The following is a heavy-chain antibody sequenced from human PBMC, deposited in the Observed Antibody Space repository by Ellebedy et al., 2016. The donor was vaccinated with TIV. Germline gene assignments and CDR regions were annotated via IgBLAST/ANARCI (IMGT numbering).Heavy chain of an antibody. CDR3: ARDRGRYDFWSGYPEYFQH. CDR1: GGTFSSYA. J-gene: IGHJ1*01. CDR2: IIPIFGTA. V-gene: IGHV1-69*06. D-gene: IGHD3-3*01. Sequence: SVQVSCXASGGTFSSYAISWVRQAPGQGLEWMGGIIPIFGTANYAQKFQGRVTITADKSTSTAYMELSSLRSEDTAVYYCARDRGRYDFWSGYPEYFQHWGQGTLVTVSS.